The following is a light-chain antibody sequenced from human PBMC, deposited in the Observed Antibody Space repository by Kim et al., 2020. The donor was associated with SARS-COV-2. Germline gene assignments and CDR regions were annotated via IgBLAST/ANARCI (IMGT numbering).Light chain of an antibody. CDR2: DAS. CDR3: QQYDSLPPELT. V-gene: IGKV1-33*01. Sequence: VGDRVTITCQASQDISNYLNWYQQKAGKAPKLLIYDASNLETGVPSRFSGSGSGTDFTFTISSLQPEDIATYYCQQYDSLPPELTFGGGTKVDIK. CDR1: QDISNY. J-gene: IGKJ4*01.